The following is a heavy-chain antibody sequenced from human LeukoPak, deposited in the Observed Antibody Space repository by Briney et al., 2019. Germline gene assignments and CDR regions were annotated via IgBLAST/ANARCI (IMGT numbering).Heavy chain of an antibody. CDR1: GFTFSYYG. D-gene: IGHD5-24*01. Sequence: SGGSLRLSCAASGFTFSYYGMHWVRQAPGKGLEWVAFIRDDGSNQYYADSVKGRFTISRDNSKNTLYLQMNSLRAEDTAVYYCAKAPVEMATILDYWGQGTLVTVSS. J-gene: IGHJ4*02. CDR2: IRDDGSNQ. V-gene: IGHV3-30*02. CDR3: AKAPVEMATILDY.